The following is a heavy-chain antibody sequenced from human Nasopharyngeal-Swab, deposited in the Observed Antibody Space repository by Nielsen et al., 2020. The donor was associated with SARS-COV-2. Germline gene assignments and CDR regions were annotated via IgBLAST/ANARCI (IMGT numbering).Heavy chain of an antibody. CDR3: ARDFHGGNCEFATCWRFDY. CDR1: GFTFSNYA. D-gene: IGHD2-15*01. CDR2: IWYDGSQK. J-gene: IGHJ4*02. Sequence: GESLKISCAASGFTFSNYAMHWVRQTPGKGLEWVAVIWYDGSQKYYGDSVKGRFTISRDNSKNTVYLQMNSLRAEDTAVYYCARDFHGGNCEFATCWRFDYWGQGTPVTVSS. V-gene: IGHV3-33*01.